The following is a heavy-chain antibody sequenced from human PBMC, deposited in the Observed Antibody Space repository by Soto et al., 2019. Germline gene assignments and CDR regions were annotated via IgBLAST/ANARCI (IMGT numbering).Heavy chain of an antibody. Sequence: PEGSLRLSCAASGFSLSDSEMNWIRKPPGKGLEWVSHLPGRGRGTDIYAASVNARFTMSRDNAKNSLYLQMKTQRAEDTSLYYGARSVSNYRRCYTWGQGSL. D-gene: IGHD4-4*01. CDR1: GFSLSDSE. V-gene: IGHV3-48*03. J-gene: IGHJ5*02. CDR2: LPGRGRGTD. CDR3: ARSVSNYRRCYT.